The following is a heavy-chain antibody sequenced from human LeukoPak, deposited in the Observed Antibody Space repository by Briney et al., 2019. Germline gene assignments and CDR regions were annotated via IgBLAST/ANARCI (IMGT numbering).Heavy chain of an antibody. CDR2: INHSGST. V-gene: IGHV4-34*01. D-gene: IGHD6-19*01. CDR1: GGSISGYY. J-gene: IGHJ4*02. CDR3: ASGDLIAVAGTGDY. Sequence: SETLSLTCTVSGGSISGYYWSWIRQPPGKGLEWIGEINHSGSTNYNPSLKSRVTISVDTSKNQFSLKLSSVTAADTAVYYCASGDLIAVAGTGDYWGQGTLVTVSS.